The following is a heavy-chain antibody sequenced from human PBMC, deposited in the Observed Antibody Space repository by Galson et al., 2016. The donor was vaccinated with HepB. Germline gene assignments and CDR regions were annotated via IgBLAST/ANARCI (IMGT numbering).Heavy chain of an antibody. CDR2: ITGNGDRT. D-gene: IGHD2-15*01. CDR1: GFTFSSYA. V-gene: IGHV3-23*01. Sequence: SLRLSCAASGFTFSSYAMSWVRQAPGKGLELVSSITGNGDRTFYPDSVKGRFSISRDNSKNALYLQMNSLRVEDTDVYYCLPLPSWSGGRCYDWFDPWGQGVLVTVSS. CDR3: LPLPSWSGGRCYDWFDP. J-gene: IGHJ5*02.